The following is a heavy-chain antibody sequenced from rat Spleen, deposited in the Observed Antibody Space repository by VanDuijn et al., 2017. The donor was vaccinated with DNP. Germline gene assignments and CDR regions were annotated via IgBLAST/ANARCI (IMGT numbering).Heavy chain of an antibody. D-gene: IGHD1-4*01. V-gene: IGHV1-43*01. Sequence: QVQLQQSGAELAKPGSSVKISCKASGYTFTSYYLGWIKQTTGQGLEYFGYIHTGSGGTDFNEKFKGKATLTVDKSSSTAFMQLSSLTPDDSAVYFCARAGINLPYWYFDFWGPGTMVTVSS. CDR1: GYTFTSYY. CDR3: ARAGINLPYWYFDF. J-gene: IGHJ1*01. CDR2: IHTGSGGT.